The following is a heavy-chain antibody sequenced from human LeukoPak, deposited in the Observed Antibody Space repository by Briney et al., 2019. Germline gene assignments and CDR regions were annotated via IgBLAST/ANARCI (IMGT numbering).Heavy chain of an antibody. J-gene: IGHJ5*02. D-gene: IGHD2-2*01. CDR1: GYTFNSYG. V-gene: IGHV1-18*01. CDR2: IIAYNGNT. Sequence: AASVKVSCKASGYTFNSYGISWVRQAPGQGLEWMGWIIAYNGNTNFAQKFQGRVTLTTDTFTSTAYMELRSLRSDDTAVYDCARDRYCCTTSCGKLGWFDPWGQGSLVTVSS. CDR3: ARDRYCCTTSCGKLGWFDP.